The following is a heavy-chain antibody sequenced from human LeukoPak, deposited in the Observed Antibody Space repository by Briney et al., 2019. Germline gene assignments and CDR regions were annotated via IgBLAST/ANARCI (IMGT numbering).Heavy chain of an antibody. D-gene: IGHD2-2*01. CDR1: GGSFSSYY. CDR2: INHSGST. CDR3: ARAMPTRRTSDY. Sequence: PSETLSLTCAVYGGSFSSYYWSWIRQPPGEGLEWIGEINHSGSTNYNPSLKSRVTLSVDTSKNQFSLKLSSVTAADTAVYYCARAMPTRRTSDYWGQGTLVTVSS. V-gene: IGHV4-34*01. J-gene: IGHJ4*02.